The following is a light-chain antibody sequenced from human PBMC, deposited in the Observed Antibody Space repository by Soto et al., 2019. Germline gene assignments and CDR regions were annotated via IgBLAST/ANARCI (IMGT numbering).Light chain of an antibody. CDR3: QQLNSYPPV. V-gene: IGKV1-9*01. Sequence: DIHLTQSPSFLSASVGDRVTITCRASQGISSYLAWYQQKPGKAPKLLIYAASTLQSGVPSRFSGSGSGAEFTLTISSLQPEDFATYYCQQLNSYPPVFGGGTKVDIK. CDR1: QGISSY. J-gene: IGKJ4*01. CDR2: AAS.